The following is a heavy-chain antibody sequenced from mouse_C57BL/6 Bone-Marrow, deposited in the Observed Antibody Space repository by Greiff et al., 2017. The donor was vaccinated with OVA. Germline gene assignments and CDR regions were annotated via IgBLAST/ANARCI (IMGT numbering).Heavy chain of an antibody. CDR1: GYAFSRYW. CDR3: TKLCCYGCSDY. D-gene: IGHD1-1*01. Sequence: DVHLVESGGGLVQPGGSLKLSCAASGYAFSRYWMSWVRQTPGQGLEWIGEINPDSSTINYTQSLKDKFIISRDNANNPLYLQLSKVRSEDTALYASTKLCCYGCSDYWGQGTTLTVSA. J-gene: IGHJ2*01. V-gene: IGHV4-1*02. CDR2: INPDSSTI.